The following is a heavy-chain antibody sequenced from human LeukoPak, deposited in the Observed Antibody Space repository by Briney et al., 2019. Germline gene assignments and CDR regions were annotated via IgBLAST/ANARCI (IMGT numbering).Heavy chain of an antibody. Sequence: GGSLRLSCAASGFTFSSYSMNWVRQAPGKGLDWVSYISSSSSYIYYADSVKGRFTISRDNAKNSLYLQMNSLRAEDTAVYYCARDGIVVVPAAIPDAFDIWGQGTMVTVSS. J-gene: IGHJ3*02. D-gene: IGHD2-2*01. CDR2: ISSSSSYI. CDR1: GFTFSSYS. V-gene: IGHV3-21*01. CDR3: ARDGIVVVPAAIPDAFDI.